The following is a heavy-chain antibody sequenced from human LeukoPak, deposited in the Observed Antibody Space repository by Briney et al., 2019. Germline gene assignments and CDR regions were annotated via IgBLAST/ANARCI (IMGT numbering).Heavy chain of an antibody. Sequence: QPGGSLRLSCAASGFTFSSYAMSWVRQAPGKGLEWVSAISGSGGSTYYADSVKGRFTISRDNSKNTLYLQMDSLRAEDTAVYYCAKFGWELRGDGIGYWGQGTLVTVSS. V-gene: IGHV3-23*01. J-gene: IGHJ4*02. CDR3: AKFGWELRGDGIGY. CDR1: GFTFSSYA. CDR2: ISGSGGST. D-gene: IGHD1-26*01.